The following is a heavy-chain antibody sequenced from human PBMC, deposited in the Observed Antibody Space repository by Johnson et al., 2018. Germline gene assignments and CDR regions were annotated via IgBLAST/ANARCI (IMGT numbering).Heavy chain of an antibody. CDR2: IWYDGSNK. Sequence: RPAQSGGGVVPPWRSLRPSWAESGFTFSSCGMHWVRQAPGKGLGWVAVIWYDGSNKYDADSVKGRFNISRDNSKNTLYLQMNSRRAEDTAVYYCEKREAEGAGPYGMDVWGQGTTVTVSS. J-gene: IGHJ6*02. D-gene: IGHD1-26*01. CDR1: GFTFSSCG. V-gene: IGHV3-33*06. CDR3: EKREAEGAGPYGMDV.